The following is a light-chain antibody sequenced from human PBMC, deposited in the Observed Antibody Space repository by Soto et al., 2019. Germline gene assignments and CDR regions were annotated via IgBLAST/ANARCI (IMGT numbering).Light chain of an antibody. Sequence: NFMLTQPHSVSESPGKTVTISCTRSSGSIASNYVQWYQQRPGSAPTTVIYEDNQRPSGVPDRFSGSIDSSSNSASLTISGLKTEDEADYYCQSNDSSNAVFGGGPQLTVL. CDR2: EDN. CDR1: SGSIASNY. V-gene: IGLV6-57*03. CDR3: QSNDSSNAV. J-gene: IGLJ7*01.